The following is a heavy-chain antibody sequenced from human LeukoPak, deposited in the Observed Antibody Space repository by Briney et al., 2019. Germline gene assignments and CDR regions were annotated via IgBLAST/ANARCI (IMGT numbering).Heavy chain of an antibody. CDR3: AKDRAGDSSGWPFDY. Sequence: GGSLRLSCAASGFTFSSYAMSWVRQAPGRGLEWVAVISSDGSSKYCADSVKGRFTISRDNYKNMLFLQMSSLSAEDTAVYYCAKDRAGDSSGWPFDYWGQGTLVTVSS. D-gene: IGHD6-19*01. CDR1: GFTFSSYA. J-gene: IGHJ4*02. V-gene: IGHV3-30*18. CDR2: ISSDGSSK.